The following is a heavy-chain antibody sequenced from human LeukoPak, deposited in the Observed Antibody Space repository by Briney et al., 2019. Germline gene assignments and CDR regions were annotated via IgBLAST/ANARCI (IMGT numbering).Heavy chain of an antibody. Sequence: PGGSLRLSCAASGFTFSSYAMSWVRQAPGKGLEWVSAISSSGGSTYYADSVKGRFTISRDNSKNTLYLQMNSLRAEDTAVYYCAKDFAGLRGYSYGYFDYWGQGTLVTVSS. CDR1: GFTFSSYA. J-gene: IGHJ4*02. V-gene: IGHV3-23*01. D-gene: IGHD5-18*01. CDR3: AKDFAGLRGYSYGYFDY. CDR2: ISSSGGST.